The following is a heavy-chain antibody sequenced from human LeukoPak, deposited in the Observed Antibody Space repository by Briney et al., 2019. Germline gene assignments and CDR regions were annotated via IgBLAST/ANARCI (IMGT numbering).Heavy chain of an antibody. D-gene: IGHD3-22*01. CDR1: GYTFTSYG. Sequence: GASVTVSFKSSGYTFTSYGISWVRQAPGQGLEWMGWISAYNGNTNYAQKLQGRVTMTTDTSTSTAYMELRSLRSDDTAVYYCARESPTVHYYDSSGYYILDYWGQGTLVTVSS. V-gene: IGHV1-18*01. CDR2: ISAYNGNT. CDR3: ARESPTVHYYDSSGYYILDY. J-gene: IGHJ4*02.